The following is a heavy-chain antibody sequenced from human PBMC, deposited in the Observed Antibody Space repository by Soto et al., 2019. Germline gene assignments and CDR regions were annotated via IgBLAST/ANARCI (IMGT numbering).Heavy chain of an antibody. CDR2: IIPIFGTP. CDR3: ARDRDDYGSGTYYNRIDF. Sequence: QVQLVQSGAEVKKPGSSVKVSCKASGGIFSTYAIRWLRQAPGQGLEWMGGIIPIFGTPNYAQRFQGRVTITADESTTTSYMELSRLKSEDTAVYYCARDRDDYGSGTYYNRIDFWGRGTLVTVSS. CDR1: GGIFSTYA. J-gene: IGHJ4*02. V-gene: IGHV1-69*01. D-gene: IGHD3-10*01.